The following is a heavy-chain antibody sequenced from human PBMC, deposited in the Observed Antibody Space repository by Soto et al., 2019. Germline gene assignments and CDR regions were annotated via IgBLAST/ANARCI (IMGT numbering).Heavy chain of an antibody. D-gene: IGHD1-26*01. CDR2: IKEDGSQK. V-gene: IGHV3-7*01. CDR1: GFSFSMYW. Sequence: EVQLVESGGGLVQPGGSLRLSCAASGFSFSMYWMSWVRQAPGKGLEWVANIKEDGSQKYYVDSVKGRFTISRDNAENSLYLQMNSLRAEDTAVYYCARHQVGYRVTDYWGQGTLVTVSS. CDR3: ARHQVGYRVTDY. J-gene: IGHJ4*02.